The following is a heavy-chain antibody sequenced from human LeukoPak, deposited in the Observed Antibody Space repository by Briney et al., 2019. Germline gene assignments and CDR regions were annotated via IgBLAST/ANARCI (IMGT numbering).Heavy chain of an antibody. D-gene: IGHD4-17*01. J-gene: IGHJ4*02. V-gene: IGHV1-18*01. Sequence: AAVKVSCKASGYTFTSYGISWVRQAPGQGLVWMGWISAYNGNTNYAQKLQGRITMTTDTSTSTAYMELRSLRSDDAAVYYCAKDQSRNGDYRWSPSDYWGQGTLVTVSS. CDR3: AKDQSRNGDYRWSPSDY. CDR1: GYTFTSYG. CDR2: ISAYNGNT.